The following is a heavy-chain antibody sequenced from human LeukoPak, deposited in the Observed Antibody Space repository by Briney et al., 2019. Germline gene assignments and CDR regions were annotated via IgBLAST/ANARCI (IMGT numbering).Heavy chain of an antibody. CDR3: ARDTLAYCGGDCLQFDY. CDR2: IIPIFGTA. Sequence: EASVKVSCKASGGIFSSYAISWVRQAPGQGLEWMGRIIPIFGTANYAQKFQGRVTITTDESTSTAYMELSSLRSEDTAVYYCARDTLAYCGGDCLQFDYWGQGTLVTVSS. D-gene: IGHD2-21*02. V-gene: IGHV1-69*05. J-gene: IGHJ4*02. CDR1: GGIFSSYA.